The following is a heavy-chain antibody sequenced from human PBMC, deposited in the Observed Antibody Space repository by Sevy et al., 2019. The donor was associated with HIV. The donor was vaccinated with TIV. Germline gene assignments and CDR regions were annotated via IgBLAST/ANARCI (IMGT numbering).Heavy chain of an antibody. J-gene: IGHJ3*02. CDR1: GFTFDDYA. CDR3: AKGKTVGATSYAFDI. Sequence: GGSLRLSCAASGFTFDDYAMHWVRQAPGKGLEWVSGISWNSGGIGYAYSVKGRFTISRDYAKNSLYLQMNSLRAEDTALYYCAKGKTVGATSYAFDIWGQGTMVTVSS. V-gene: IGHV3-9*01. D-gene: IGHD1-26*01. CDR2: ISWNSGGI.